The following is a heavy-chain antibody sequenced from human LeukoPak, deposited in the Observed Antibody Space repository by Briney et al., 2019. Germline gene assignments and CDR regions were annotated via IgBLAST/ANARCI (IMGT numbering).Heavy chain of an antibody. CDR3: ARAITMVRGVLFDY. V-gene: IGHV3-21*01. D-gene: IGHD3-10*01. CDR1: GFTLSSYS. J-gene: IGHJ4*02. Sequence: GGSLRLSCAASGFTLSSYSVNWVRQAPGKGLEWVSSISSSSSYIYCADSVKGRFTISRDNAKNSLYLQMNSLRAEDTAVYYCARAITMVRGVLFDYWGQGTLVTVSS. CDR2: ISSSSSYI.